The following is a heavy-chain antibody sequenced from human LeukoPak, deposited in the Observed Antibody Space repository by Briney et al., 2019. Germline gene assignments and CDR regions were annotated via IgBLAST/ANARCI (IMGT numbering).Heavy chain of an antibody. Sequence: GGSLRLSCAASGFTFSSYAMSWVRQAPGKGLEWVSAINGSGGSTYYADSVKGRFTISRDNSKNTLYLQMNSLRAEDTAVYYCAKYVVLMVYAVGFDYWGQGTLVTVSS. J-gene: IGHJ4*02. CDR3: AKYVVLMVYAVGFDY. V-gene: IGHV3-23*01. CDR1: GFTFSSYA. D-gene: IGHD2-8*01. CDR2: INGSGGST.